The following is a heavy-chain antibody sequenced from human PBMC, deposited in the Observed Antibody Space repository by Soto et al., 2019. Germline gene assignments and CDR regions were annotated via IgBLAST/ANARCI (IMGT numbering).Heavy chain of an antibody. Sequence: GGSLRLSCAASGFTFSSYAMSWVRQAPGKGLEWVSAISGSGGSTYYADSVKGRFTNSRDNSKNTLFLQMNSLRAEDTAVYYCAKLEDIVVVPAATNAFDIWGQGTMVTVSS. CDR1: GFTFSSYA. V-gene: IGHV3-23*01. CDR3: AKLEDIVVVPAATNAFDI. D-gene: IGHD2-2*01. J-gene: IGHJ3*02. CDR2: ISGSGGST.